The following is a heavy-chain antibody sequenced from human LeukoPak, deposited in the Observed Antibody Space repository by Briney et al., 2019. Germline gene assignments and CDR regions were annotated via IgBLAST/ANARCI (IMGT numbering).Heavy chain of an antibody. J-gene: IGHJ4*02. V-gene: IGHV3-30*04. CDR2: ISYDGSNK. CDR1: GFTFSSYA. D-gene: IGHD3-10*01. Sequence: GGSLRLSCAASGFTFSSYAMHWVRQAPGKGREWVAVISYDGSNKYYADSVKGRFTISRDNSKNTLYLQMNSLRAEDTAVYYCARDFHYYGSGDFDYWGQGTLVTVSS. CDR3: ARDFHYYGSGDFDY.